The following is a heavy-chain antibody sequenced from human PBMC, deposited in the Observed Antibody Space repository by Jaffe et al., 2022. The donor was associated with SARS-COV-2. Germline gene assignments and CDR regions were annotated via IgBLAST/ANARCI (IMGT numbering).Heavy chain of an antibody. CDR3: AKEGSYGWDLDY. CDR2: ISWNSGSI. CDR1: GFTFDDYA. J-gene: IGHJ4*02. Sequence: EVQLVESGGGLVQPGRSLRLSCAASGFTFDDYAMHWVRQAPGKGLEWVSGISWNSGSIGYADSVKGRFTISRDNAKNSLYLQMNSLRAEDTALYYCAKEGSYGWDLDYWGQGTLVTVSS. V-gene: IGHV3-9*01. D-gene: IGHD5-18*01.